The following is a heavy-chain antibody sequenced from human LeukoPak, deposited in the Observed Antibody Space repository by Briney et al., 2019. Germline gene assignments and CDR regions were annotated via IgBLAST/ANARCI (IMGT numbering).Heavy chain of an antibody. CDR3: ARDFSPRITMVRGVAPDYYYYYGMDV. J-gene: IGHJ6*02. Sequence: PGASVKVSCKASGYTFNHHGISWVRQAPGQGLEWMGWVSCFNGDTHYAQKFQGRVTMTRDTSTTTAYMELRSLRSDDTALYYCARDFSPRITMVRGVAPDYYYYYGMDVWGQGTTVTVSS. CDR2: VSCFNGDT. CDR1: GYTFNHHG. V-gene: IGHV1-18*04. D-gene: IGHD3-10*01.